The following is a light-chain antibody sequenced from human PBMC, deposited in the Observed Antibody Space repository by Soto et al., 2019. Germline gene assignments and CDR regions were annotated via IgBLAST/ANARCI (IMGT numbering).Light chain of an antibody. V-gene: IGKV3-20*01. CDR1: QSVGSNY. CDR3: QQYGSSIQT. Sequence: EIVLTQFPGTLSLSPGERDTLSCRASQSVGSNYLAWYQQRPGQPPNLLIFGASHRAPDIPDRFSGSGSGTDFTLTISRLEPEDFAVYYCQQYGSSIQTFGQGTKVDIK. CDR2: GAS. J-gene: IGKJ1*01.